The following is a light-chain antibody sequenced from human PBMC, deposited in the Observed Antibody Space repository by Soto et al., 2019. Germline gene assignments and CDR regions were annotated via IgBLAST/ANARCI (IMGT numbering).Light chain of an antibody. V-gene: IGKV3-20*01. J-gene: IGKJ1*01. Sequence: ETLLTQSPGTLSLSPGERATLSCRASQSVGGSSLAWYQQRPGQAPRLLIYDTSNRATGIPDRFSGSGSGTDFTLTISRLEPEDFGVYYCQQYGRSPWTFGQGTKV. CDR3: QQYGRSPWT. CDR2: DTS. CDR1: QSVGGSS.